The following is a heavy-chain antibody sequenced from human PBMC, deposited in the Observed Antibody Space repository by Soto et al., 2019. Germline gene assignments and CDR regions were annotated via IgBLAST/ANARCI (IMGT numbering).Heavy chain of an antibody. D-gene: IGHD3-10*01. J-gene: IGHJ5*02. Sequence: QVQLQQWGAGLLKPSETLSLTCAVYGGSFSGYYWSWIRQPPGKGLEWIGEMNHSGSTNYNPSLKSRATIPGDASKTQFSLNLSSVNAAVTAVYYCPRGPPYYGSWSYFWLPPWVQGTLVPVSS. CDR2: MNHSGST. CDR1: GGSFSGYY. CDR3: PRGPPYYGSWSYFWLPP. V-gene: IGHV4-34*01.